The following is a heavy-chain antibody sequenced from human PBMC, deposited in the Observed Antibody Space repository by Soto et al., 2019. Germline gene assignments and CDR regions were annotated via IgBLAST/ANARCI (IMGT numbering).Heavy chain of an antibody. V-gene: IGHV3-72*01. D-gene: IGHD3-3*01. CDR2: SRDKAQGYST. J-gene: IGHJ4*01. Sequence: EGPLRSSAAGSGFTFMHHYLDWVRQAPGKGLEWVVRSRDKAQGYSTAYAASVKGRFTTSRDESKNSLYLQMNSLKTEDTAVYYCVRATDFSDSIFYTRCLDYSGHGTLAIVAS. CDR1: GFTFMHHY. CDR3: VRATDFSDSIFYTRCLDY.